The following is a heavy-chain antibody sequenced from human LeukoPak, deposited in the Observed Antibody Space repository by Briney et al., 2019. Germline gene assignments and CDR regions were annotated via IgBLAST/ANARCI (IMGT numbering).Heavy chain of an antibody. CDR2: IKTKGDGGTT. D-gene: IGHD1-1*01. V-gene: IGHV3-15*01. CDR1: GFSFSNVW. J-gene: IGHJ4*02. CDR3: TTGGQREY. Sequence: GGSLRLSCAASGFSFSNVWMNWVRQAPGKGLEWVGRIKTKGDGGTTDYAAPVKGRITISRDDPKNTLYLQMNSLKTEDTAVYYCTTGGQREYWGQGTLVTVSS.